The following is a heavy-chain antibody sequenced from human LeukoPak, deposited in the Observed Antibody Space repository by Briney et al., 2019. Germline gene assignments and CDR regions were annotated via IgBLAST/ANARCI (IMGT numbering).Heavy chain of an antibody. Sequence: GGSLRLSCAASGFTFSSYWMSWVRQAPGKGLEWVANIKQDGSEKYYVDSVKGRFTISRDNAKNSLYLQMNSLRAEDTAVYYCARNHYYDSSGITPARWGQGTLVTVSS. CDR3: ARNHYYDSSGITPAR. CDR1: GFTFSSYW. CDR2: IKQDGSEK. D-gene: IGHD3-22*01. J-gene: IGHJ4*02. V-gene: IGHV3-7*01.